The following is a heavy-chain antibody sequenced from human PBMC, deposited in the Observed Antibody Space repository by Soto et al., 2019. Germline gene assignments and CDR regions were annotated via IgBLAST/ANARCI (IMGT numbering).Heavy chain of an antibody. Sequence: PSETLSLTCIFSGCSISSSSYYYWGWIRQPPGKGLEWIGSIYYSGSTYYNPSLKSRVTISVDTSKNQFSLKLSSVTAADTAVYYCARAFTMTDQPNWFDPWGQGTLVTVSS. CDR1: GCSISSSSYYY. V-gene: IGHV4-39*01. D-gene: IGHD4-17*01. J-gene: IGHJ5*02. CDR2: IYYSGST. CDR3: ARAFTMTDQPNWFDP.